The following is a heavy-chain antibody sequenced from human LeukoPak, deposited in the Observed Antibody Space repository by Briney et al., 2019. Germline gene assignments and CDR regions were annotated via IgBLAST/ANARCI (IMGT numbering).Heavy chain of an antibody. J-gene: IGHJ4*02. CDR1: GGSISSSSYY. CDR2: IYTSGST. D-gene: IGHD1-26*01. Sequence: SETLSLTCTVSGGSISSSSYYWSWIRQPAGKGLEWIGRIYTSGSTNYNPSLKSRVTISVDTSKNQFFLKLNSVTAADTAVYYCARLQRGGTYWLYYFDSWGQGTLVTVSS. CDR3: ARLQRGGTYWLYYFDS. V-gene: IGHV4-61*02.